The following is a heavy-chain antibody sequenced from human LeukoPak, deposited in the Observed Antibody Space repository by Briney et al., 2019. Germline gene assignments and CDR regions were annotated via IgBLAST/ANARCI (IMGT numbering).Heavy chain of an antibody. V-gene: IGHV3-11*01. J-gene: IGHJ4*02. CDR2: ISSGGSTI. CDR3: AGDHSGWSIID. Sequence: PGGSLRLSCAASGFTFSDYYMSWIRQAPGKGLEWVSYISSGGSTIYYADSVKGRFTITRDNAKNSLYLQMDSLRAEDTAVYYCAGDHSGWSIIDWGQGTLVTVSS. CDR1: GFTFSDYY. D-gene: IGHD6-19*01.